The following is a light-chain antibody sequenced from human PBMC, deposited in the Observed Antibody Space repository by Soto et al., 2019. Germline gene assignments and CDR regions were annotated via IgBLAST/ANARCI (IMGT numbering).Light chain of an antibody. J-gene: IGKJ2*01. V-gene: IGKV3D-15*01. CDR2: DAS. Sequence: EIVMTQSPATLSVSPGERATFSCWASQSVSSNLAWYQQKPGQAPRLLIYDASTRATGIPARFSGSGSGTDFTLTISGLQSEDFATYYCQQSYSTPYTFGQGTKLEIK. CDR1: QSVSSN. CDR3: QQSYSTPYT.